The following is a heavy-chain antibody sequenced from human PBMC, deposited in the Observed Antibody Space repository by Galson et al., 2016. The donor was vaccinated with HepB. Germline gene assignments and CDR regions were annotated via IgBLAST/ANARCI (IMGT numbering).Heavy chain of an antibody. Sequence: ETLSLTCAVYGGSFTGYYWSWIRQPPGKGLEWIGEIKHSGTTNYNPSLKSRVTISVDTTKKQFSVKLTSVTAADAAVYYCATLPTIGAHGMDVWGQGTTVTVSS. V-gene: IGHV4-34*01. J-gene: IGHJ6*02. D-gene: IGHD5-12*01. CDR1: GGSFTGYY. CDR3: ATLPTIGAHGMDV. CDR2: IKHSGTT.